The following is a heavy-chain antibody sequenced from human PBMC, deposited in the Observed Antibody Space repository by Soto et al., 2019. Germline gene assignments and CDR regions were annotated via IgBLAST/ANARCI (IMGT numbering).Heavy chain of an antibody. CDR3: ARLQLGGDRMLNWFAP. V-gene: IGHV1-18*01. Sequence: QVQVVQSGPELKKPGASVKVSCKAQGYIFTKYGIGWVRQAPGHGLEWMGLINVYNGDRKVAQKFQDRVSMTTDTATDTASMELKSLRSGDTAVYYCARLQLGGDRMLNWFAPWGQGTLVTVSS. J-gene: IGHJ5*02. CDR1: GYIFTKYG. D-gene: IGHD2-21*02. CDR2: INVYNGDR.